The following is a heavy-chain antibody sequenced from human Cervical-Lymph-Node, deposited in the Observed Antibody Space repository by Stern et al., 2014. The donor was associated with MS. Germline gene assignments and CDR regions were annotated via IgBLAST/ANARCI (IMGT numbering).Heavy chain of an antibody. V-gene: IGHV1-46*01. CDR2: INPFDGST. CDR3: ARALSSGFDY. Sequence: QVQLVQSGTEVKTPGASMKVSCKASGYTFTSYYLHWVRQAPGQGFEWMALINPFDGSTTYAQKFQGRVTMTRDTSMSTGFMELNSLRFEDTGMYYCARALSSGFDYWGQGTLVTVSS. J-gene: IGHJ4*02. D-gene: IGHD6-19*01. CDR1: GYTFTSYY.